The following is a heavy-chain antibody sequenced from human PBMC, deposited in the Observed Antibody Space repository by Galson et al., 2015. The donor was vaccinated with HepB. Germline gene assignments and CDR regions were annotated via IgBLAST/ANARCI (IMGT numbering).Heavy chain of an antibody. D-gene: IGHD1-20*01. J-gene: IGHJ4*02. V-gene: IGHV1-3*01. Sequence: SVKVSCKASGYTFTSYAMHWVRQAPGQRLEWMGWINAGNGNTKYSQKFQGRVTITRDTSASTAYMELSSLRSEDTAVYYCASWYNWKFDEWYYFDYWGQGTLVTVSS. CDR3: ASWYNWKFDEWYYFDY. CDR2: INAGNGNT. CDR1: GYTFTSYA.